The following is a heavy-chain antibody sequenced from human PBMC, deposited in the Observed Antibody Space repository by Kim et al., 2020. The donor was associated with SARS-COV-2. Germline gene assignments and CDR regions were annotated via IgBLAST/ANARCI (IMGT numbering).Heavy chain of an antibody. CDR1: GSSIGAGYY. Sequence: SETLSLTCTVSGSSIGAGYYWVWIRQPPGRGLEWIGGISHSGNTYSNPSLQSRISISVDTSKRQFSLNVTSVTAADTAVYSCARMVISDWFDFDVWGQGTMVTVSS. D-gene: IGHD3-9*01. V-gene: IGHV4-38-2*02. CDR2: ISHSGNT. CDR3: ARMVISDWFDFDV. J-gene: IGHJ3*01.